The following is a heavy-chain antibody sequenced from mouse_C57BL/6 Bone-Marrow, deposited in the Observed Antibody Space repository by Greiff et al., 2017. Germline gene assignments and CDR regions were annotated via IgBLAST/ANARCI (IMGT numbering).Heavy chain of an antibody. J-gene: IGHJ3*01. CDR1: GYTFTSYW. Sequence: VQLQQPGAELVMPGASVKLSCKASGYTFTSYWMHWVKQRPGQGLEWIGEIDPSDSYTNYNQKFKGKSTLTVDKSSSTAYMQLSSLTSEDSAGYYGARGTTVAAYWGQGTLVTVSA. CDR2: IDPSDSYT. D-gene: IGHD1-1*01. CDR3: ARGTTVAAY. V-gene: IGHV1-69*01.